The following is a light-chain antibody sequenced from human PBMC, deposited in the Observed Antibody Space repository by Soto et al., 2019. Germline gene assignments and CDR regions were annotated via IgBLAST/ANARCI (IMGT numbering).Light chain of an antibody. J-gene: IGKJ4*01. CDR3: QQNYISPVT. CDR2: AAS. CDR1: QSISNY. V-gene: IGKV1-39*01. Sequence: DIQMTQSPSSLSASAGDRVTITCRASQSISNYLNWYQQKPGKAPKLLIYAASSLQSGVPSRFSGSGSGTYFTLTISSLQPEDFATYSCQQNYISPVTFGGGTRVGIK.